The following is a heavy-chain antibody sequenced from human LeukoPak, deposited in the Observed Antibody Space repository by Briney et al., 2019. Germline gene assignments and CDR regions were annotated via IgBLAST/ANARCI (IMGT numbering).Heavy chain of an antibody. CDR1: GGSISSSSYY. Sequence: SETLSLTCTVSGGSISSSSYYWGWIRQPPGKGLEWIGSIYYSGSTNYNPSLKSRVTISVDTSKNQFSLKLSSVTAADTAVYYCARPGYSYDDYWGQGTLVTVSS. V-gene: IGHV4-39*07. CDR3: ARPGYSYDDY. D-gene: IGHD5-18*01. J-gene: IGHJ4*02. CDR2: IYYSGST.